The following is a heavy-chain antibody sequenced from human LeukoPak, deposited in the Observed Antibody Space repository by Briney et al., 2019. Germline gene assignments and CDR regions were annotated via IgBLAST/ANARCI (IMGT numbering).Heavy chain of an antibody. J-gene: IGHJ6*03. CDR2: IIPIFGTA. CDR3: ARGLYSGYELHYYYYYYMDV. D-gene: IGHD5-12*01. Sequence: SVKVSCKASGGTFSSYAISWVRQAPGQGLEWMGGIIPIFGTANYAQKFQGRVTITADKSTSTAYMELSSLRSEDTAVYYCARGLYSGYELHYYYYYYMDVWGKGTTVTVSS. CDR1: GGTFSSYA. V-gene: IGHV1-69*06.